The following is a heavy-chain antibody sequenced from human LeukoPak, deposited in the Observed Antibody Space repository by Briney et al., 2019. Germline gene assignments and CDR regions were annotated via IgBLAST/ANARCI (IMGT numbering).Heavy chain of an antibody. CDR3: ARGAPASGLDG. CDR2: IIPILGIA. CDR1: GGTFSSYA. D-gene: IGHD6-19*01. Sequence: SVKVSCKASGGTFSSYAISWVRQAPGQGLEWMGRIIPILGIANYAQKFQGRVTITADKPTSTAYMELSSMRSEDTAVYYCARGAPASGLDGWGQGTLVTVSS. V-gene: IGHV1-69*04. J-gene: IGHJ4*02.